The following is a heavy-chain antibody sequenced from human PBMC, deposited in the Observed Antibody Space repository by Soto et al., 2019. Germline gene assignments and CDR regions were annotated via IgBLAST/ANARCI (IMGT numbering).Heavy chain of an antibody. D-gene: IGHD2-15*01. CDR3: ARENVVVVAATPSGDAFDI. Sequence: QVQLQESGPGLVKPSETLSLTCTVSGGSISSYYWSWIRQPPGKGLEWIGYIYYSGSTNYNPSLKSRVTISVDTTNNQFFLKLSAVTAADTAVYYCARENVVVVAATPSGDAFDIWGQGTMVTVSS. V-gene: IGHV4-59*01. CDR1: GGSISSYY. J-gene: IGHJ3*02. CDR2: IYYSGST.